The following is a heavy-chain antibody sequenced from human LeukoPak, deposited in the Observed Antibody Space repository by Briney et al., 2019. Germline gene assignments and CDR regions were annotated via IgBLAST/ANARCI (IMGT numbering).Heavy chain of an antibody. CDR3: ARDRAVAGTDGYFQH. V-gene: IGHV1-18*01. D-gene: IGHD6-19*01. J-gene: IGHJ1*01. Sequence: GASVKVSCKASGYTFTSYDINWVRQATGQGLEWMGWISAYNGNTNYAQKLQGRVTMTTDTSTSTAYMELRSLRSDDTAVYYCARDRAVAGTDGYFQHWGQGTLVTVSS. CDR1: GYTFTSYD. CDR2: ISAYNGNT.